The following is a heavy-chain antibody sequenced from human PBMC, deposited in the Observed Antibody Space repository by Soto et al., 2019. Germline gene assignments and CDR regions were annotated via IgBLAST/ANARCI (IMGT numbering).Heavy chain of an antibody. J-gene: IGHJ5*02. CDR3: TTNYYDSSGYDNWFDP. CDR2: ISGSGGTA. Sequence: GSLRLSCAASGFTLTTYAMSWVRQAPGKGLEWVSSISGSGGTAYNVDSVKGRFTISRDNSKNTMYLQMNSLRAEDTAVYYCTTNYYDSSGYDNWFDPWGQGTLVTVSS. V-gene: IGHV3-23*01. CDR1: GFTLTTYA. D-gene: IGHD3-22*01.